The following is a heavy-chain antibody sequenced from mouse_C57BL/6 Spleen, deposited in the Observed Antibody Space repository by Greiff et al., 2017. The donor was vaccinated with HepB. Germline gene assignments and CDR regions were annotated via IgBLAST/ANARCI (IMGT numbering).Heavy chain of an antibody. Sequence: ESGPGLVKPSQSLSLTCSVTGYSITSGYYWNWIRQFPGNKLEWMGYISYDGSNNYNPSLKNRISITRDTSKNQFFLKLNSVTTEDTATYYCARVLPYWYFDVWGTGTTVTVSS. CDR1: GYSITSGYY. D-gene: IGHD1-1*01. CDR3: ARVLPYWYFDV. J-gene: IGHJ1*03. CDR2: ISYDGSN. V-gene: IGHV3-6*01.